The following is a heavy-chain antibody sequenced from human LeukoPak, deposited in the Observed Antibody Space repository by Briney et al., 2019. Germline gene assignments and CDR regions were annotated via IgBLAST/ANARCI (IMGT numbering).Heavy chain of an antibody. V-gene: IGHV4-34*01. CDR3: ARGPRKDIVVVPAAMEEYGMDV. Sequence: SETLSLTCAVYGGSFSGYYWSWIRQPPGKGLEWIGEINHSGSTNYNPSLKSRVTISVDTSKNQFSLKLSSVPAADTAVYYCARGPRKDIVVVPAAMEEYGMDVWGQGTTVTVSS. CDR2: INHSGST. J-gene: IGHJ6*02. CDR1: GGSFSGYY. D-gene: IGHD2-2*01.